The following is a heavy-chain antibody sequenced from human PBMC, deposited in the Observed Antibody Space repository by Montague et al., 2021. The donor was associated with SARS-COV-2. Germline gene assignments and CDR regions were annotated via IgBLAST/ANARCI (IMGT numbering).Heavy chain of an antibody. Sequence: SLRLSCAASGFTFSSYEMNWVRQAPGKGLEWVSYISSSGSTIYYADSVKGRFTISRDNAKNSLYLQMNSLRAEDTAVYYCARSCVTIFWASCFDYWGQGTLVTVSS. CDR3: ARSCVTIFWASCFDY. J-gene: IGHJ4*02. V-gene: IGHV3-48*03. D-gene: IGHD3-9*01. CDR2: ISSSGSTI. CDR1: GFTFSSYE.